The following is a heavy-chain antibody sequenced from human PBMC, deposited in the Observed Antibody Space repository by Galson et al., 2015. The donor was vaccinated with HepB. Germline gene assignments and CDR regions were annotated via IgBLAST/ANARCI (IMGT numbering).Heavy chain of an antibody. J-gene: IGHJ3*02. D-gene: IGHD3-22*01. CDR1: GGSFSGYY. CDR3: ARDKYYYDSSGYYYNAFDI. Sequence: LSLTCAVYGGSFSGYYWSWIRQPPGKGLEWIGEINHSGSTNYNPSLKSRVTISVDTPKNQFSLKLSSVTAADTAVYYCARDKYYYDSSGYYYNAFDIWGQGTMVTVSS. CDR2: INHSGST. V-gene: IGHV4-34*01.